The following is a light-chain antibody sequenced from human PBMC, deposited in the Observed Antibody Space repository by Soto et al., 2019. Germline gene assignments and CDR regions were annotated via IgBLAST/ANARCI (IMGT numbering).Light chain of an antibody. CDR3: GTWDTSLRIGV. CDR1: RSNIGNNY. J-gene: IGLJ3*02. CDR2: ENN. V-gene: IGLV1-51*02. Sequence: QSVLTQPPSVSAAPGQKVTISCSGSRSNIGNNYVSWYQQLPGTAPKLLIYENNKRPSGIPDRFSGSKSGTSATLGITGLQTGDEADYYCGTWDTSLRIGVFGGGTKVTVL.